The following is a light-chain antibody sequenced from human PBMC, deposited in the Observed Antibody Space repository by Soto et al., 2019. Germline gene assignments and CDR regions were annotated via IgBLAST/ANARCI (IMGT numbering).Light chain of an antibody. Sequence: QSVLTQPASVFGSPGQSITISCTGTSSDGGGYNYVSWYQQHPGKAPKLMIYDVSNRPSGVSNRFSGSKSGNTASLTISGLQAEDEADYYCSSYTSSSTLSYVFGTGTKVTVL. CDR3: SSYTSSSTLSYV. CDR2: DVS. J-gene: IGLJ1*01. V-gene: IGLV2-14*01. CDR1: SSDGGGYNY.